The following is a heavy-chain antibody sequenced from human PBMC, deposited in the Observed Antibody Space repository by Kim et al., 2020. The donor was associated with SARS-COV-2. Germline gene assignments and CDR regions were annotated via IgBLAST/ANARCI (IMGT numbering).Heavy chain of an antibody. J-gene: IGHJ6*02. CDR1: GGSISSSSYY. CDR3: ARLRVSSSWYYSYYGMDV. CDR2: IYYSGST. D-gene: IGHD6-13*01. V-gene: IGHV4-39*01. Sequence: SETLSLTCTXSGGSISSSSYYWGWIRQPPGKGLEWIGSIYYSGSTYYNPSLKSRVTISVDTSKNQFSLKLSSVTAADTAVYYCARLRVSSSWYYSYYGMDVWGQGTTVTASS.